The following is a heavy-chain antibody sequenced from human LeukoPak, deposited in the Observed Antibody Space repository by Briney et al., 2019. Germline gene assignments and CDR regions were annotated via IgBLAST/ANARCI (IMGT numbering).Heavy chain of an antibody. D-gene: IGHD3-22*01. CDR2: IYYSGST. Sequence: SETLSLTCTVSGGSISSSSYYWGWIRQPPGKGLEWIGSIYYSGSTNYNPSLKSRVTISVDTSKNQFSLKLSSVTAADTAVYYCARETPLLHYYDNSGYYDYWGQGTLVTVSS. CDR1: GGSISSSSYY. CDR3: ARETPLLHYYDNSGYYDY. V-gene: IGHV4-39*07. J-gene: IGHJ4*02.